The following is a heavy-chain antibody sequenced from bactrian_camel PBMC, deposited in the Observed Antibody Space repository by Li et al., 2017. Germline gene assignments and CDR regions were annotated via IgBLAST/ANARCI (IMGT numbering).Heavy chain of an antibody. Sequence: QLVESGGGSVQVGGSLTLSCQASGYIYSTYSMAWFRQAPGKEREGVAGIDSDGRTSYAESVNGRFTISHNNANDTLYLVMNNLKPDDTAMYYCAAVESGIIESTYCSGRVRGPSYGMDYWGKGTQV. J-gene: IGHJ7*01. CDR1: GYIYSTYS. CDR2: IDSDGRT. D-gene: IGHD2*01. V-gene: IGHV3S53*01.